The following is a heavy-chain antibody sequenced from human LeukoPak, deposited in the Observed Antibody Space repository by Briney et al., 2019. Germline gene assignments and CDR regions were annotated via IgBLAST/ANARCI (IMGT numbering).Heavy chain of an antibody. CDR3: ARGALTGTYRSKRLDAFDI. J-gene: IGHJ3*02. Sequence: ASVKVSCTASGYTFTSYGISWVRQAPGQGLEAMGWFSAYIDNTKYPQKLQGRVTMTTDTSTSTDYMELRSLSSDDTAVYYCARGALTGTYRSKRLDAFDIWGQGTMVTVSS. CDR2: FSAYIDNT. CDR1: GYTFTSYG. V-gene: IGHV1-18*01. D-gene: IGHD1-7*01.